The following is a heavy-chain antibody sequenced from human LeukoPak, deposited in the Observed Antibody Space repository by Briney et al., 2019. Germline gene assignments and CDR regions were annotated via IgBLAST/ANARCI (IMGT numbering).Heavy chain of an antibody. CDR3: TTDRGRITIWDY. D-gene: IGHD3-9*01. V-gene: IGHV3-15*01. Sequence: GGSLRLSCAASGFTFSNAWMSWVRQAPGKGLEWVGRIKSKTDGGTTDYAAPVKGRFTISRDDSKNTLYLQMNSLKTEDTAVYYCTTDRGRITIWDYWGQGTLVTVFS. CDR2: IKSKTDGGTT. J-gene: IGHJ4*02. CDR1: GFTFSNAW.